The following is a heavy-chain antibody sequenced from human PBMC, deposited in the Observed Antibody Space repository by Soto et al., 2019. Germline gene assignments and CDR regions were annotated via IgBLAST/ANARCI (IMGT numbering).Heavy chain of an antibody. CDR2: ISYDGSNK. CDR1: GVTFSSYA. D-gene: IGHD3-3*01. J-gene: IGHJ6*02. CDR3: ARSQSDYDFWSGYLNYYYYYGMDV. V-gene: IGHV3-30-3*01. Sequence: GESLRLSCAASGVTFSSYAMHWVRQAPGKGLEWVAVISYDGSNKYYADSVKGRFTISRDNSKNTLYLQMNSLRAEDTAVYYCARSQSDYDFWSGYLNYYYYYGMDVWGQGTTVTVS.